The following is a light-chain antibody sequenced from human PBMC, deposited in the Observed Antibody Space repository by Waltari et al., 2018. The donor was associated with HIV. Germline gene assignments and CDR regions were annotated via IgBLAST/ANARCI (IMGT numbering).Light chain of an antibody. Sequence: SYDLTQPPSVSVSPGQPANITCSGDNLGDKYACWYQRKPGQSPVLVIYQDTKRPSGFPERFAGSSSGNTASLTIRGTQAMDEADYYCQAWDSSTCVFGGGTKLTVL. V-gene: IGLV3-1*01. J-gene: IGLJ2*01. CDR1: NLGDKY. CDR2: QDT. CDR3: QAWDSSTCV.